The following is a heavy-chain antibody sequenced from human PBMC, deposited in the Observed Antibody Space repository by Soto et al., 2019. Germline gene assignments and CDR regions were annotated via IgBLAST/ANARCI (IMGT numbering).Heavy chain of an antibody. J-gene: IGHJ4*02. CDR2: VSFDGVNN. Sequence: QVQLVESGGGVVQPGKSLRLSCSVSGFTLNTYSMHWFRQAPGKGLEWVAVVSFDGVNNHYRDSVKGRFTISRDIAKNMLYLQMTSLRLEDTALYYCARDPDLIEAAGNYFDYWGQGTLVTVSS. CDR3: ARDPDLIEAAGNYFDY. D-gene: IGHD6-13*01. CDR1: GFTLNTYS. V-gene: IGHV3-30*10.